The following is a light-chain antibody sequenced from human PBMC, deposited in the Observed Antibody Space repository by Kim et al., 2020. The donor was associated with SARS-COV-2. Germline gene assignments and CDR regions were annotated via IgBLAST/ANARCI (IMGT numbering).Light chain of an antibody. Sequence: ELTQPPSASGTPGQRVTISCSGSSSNIGSNYIYWYQQVPGTAPKLLIYRNNQRPSGVPDRFSGSKSGTSASLAISGLRSEDEADYYCAVWDDRLSGRVFGGGTQLTVL. J-gene: IGLJ3*02. V-gene: IGLV1-47*01. CDR2: RNN. CDR1: SSNIGSNY. CDR3: AVWDDRLSGRV.